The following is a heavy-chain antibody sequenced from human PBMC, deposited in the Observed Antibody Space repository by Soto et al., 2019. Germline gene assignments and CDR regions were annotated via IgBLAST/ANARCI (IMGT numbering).Heavy chain of an antibody. Sequence: SETLSLTCTVSGGSISSYYWSWIRQPPGKGLEWIGYIYYSGSTYYNPSLKSRVTISVDTSKNQFSLKLSSVTAADTAVYYCARLVRGSYLEYWGQGTLVTVSS. CDR1: GGSISSYY. J-gene: IGHJ4*02. CDR3: ARLVRGSYLEY. CDR2: IYYSGST. D-gene: IGHD1-26*01. V-gene: IGHV4-59*08.